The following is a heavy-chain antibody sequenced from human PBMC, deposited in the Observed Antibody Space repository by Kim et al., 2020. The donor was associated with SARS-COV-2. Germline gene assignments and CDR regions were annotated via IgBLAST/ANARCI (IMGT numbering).Heavy chain of an antibody. CDR3: ARSVVTAINYFDY. D-gene: IGHD2-21*02. V-gene: IGHV3-74*01. Sequence: SYADSVKGRFTISRDNAKSTLYLQMNSRRAEDTAVYYCARSVVTAINYFDYWGQGTLVTVSS. J-gene: IGHJ4*02.